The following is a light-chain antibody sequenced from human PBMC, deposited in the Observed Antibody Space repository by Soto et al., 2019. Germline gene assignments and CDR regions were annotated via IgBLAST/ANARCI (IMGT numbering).Light chain of an antibody. Sequence: DIQMTQSPSSLSASVGDRVTMTCRASQNISRYFNWYQQKPGKAPNLLIYGAISLHSGVPSRFSGSGSGTDFTLTITDLQPEDFATYYGQHSYNSPRTFGQGTKVEIK. CDR1: QNISRY. CDR3: QHSYNSPRT. CDR2: GAI. V-gene: IGKV1-39*01. J-gene: IGKJ1*01.